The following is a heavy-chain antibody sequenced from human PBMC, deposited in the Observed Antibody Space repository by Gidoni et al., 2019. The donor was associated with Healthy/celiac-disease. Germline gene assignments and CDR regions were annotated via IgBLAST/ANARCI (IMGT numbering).Heavy chain of an antibody. Sequence: QVQLVPSGAEVKKLGSSVKVSFKASGGTFRSYAISWVRQAPGQGLEWMGGITPIFGTANYAQKFQGRVTITADESTSTAYMELSSLRSEDTAVYYCARGDIVGAHYGMDVWGQGTTVTVSS. CDR3: ARGDIVGAHYGMDV. CDR2: ITPIFGTA. J-gene: IGHJ6*02. D-gene: IGHD1-26*01. V-gene: IGHV1-69*01. CDR1: GGTFRSYA.